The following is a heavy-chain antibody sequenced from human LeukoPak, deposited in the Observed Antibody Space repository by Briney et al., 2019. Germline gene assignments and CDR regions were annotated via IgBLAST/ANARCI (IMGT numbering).Heavy chain of an antibody. Sequence: PSETLSLTCTVSGGSISSYYWSWIRQPPGKGLEWIGYTYYSGSTNYNPSLKSRVTISVDTSKNQFSLKLSSVTAADTAVYYCARGTSYCSGGGCYSYYYGMDVWGQGTTVTVSS. D-gene: IGHD2-15*01. CDR1: GGSISSYY. CDR3: ARGTSYCSGGGCYSYYYGMDV. J-gene: IGHJ6*02. V-gene: IGHV4-59*01. CDR2: TYYSGST.